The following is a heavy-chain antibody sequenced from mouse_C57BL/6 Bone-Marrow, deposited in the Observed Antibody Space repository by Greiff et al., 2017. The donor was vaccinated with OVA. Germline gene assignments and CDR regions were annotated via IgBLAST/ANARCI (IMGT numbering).Heavy chain of an antibody. J-gene: IGHJ1*03. V-gene: IGHV1-81*01. CDR2: IYPRSGNT. D-gene: IGHD2-10*01. CDR3: APYYGPWYFDV. Sequence: QVQLKQSGAELARPGASVKLSCKASGYTFTSYGISWVKQRTGQGLEWIGEIYPRSGNTYYNEKFKGKATLTADKSSSTAYMELRSLTSEDSAVYFCAPYYGPWYFDVWGTGTTVTVSS. CDR1: GYTFTSYG.